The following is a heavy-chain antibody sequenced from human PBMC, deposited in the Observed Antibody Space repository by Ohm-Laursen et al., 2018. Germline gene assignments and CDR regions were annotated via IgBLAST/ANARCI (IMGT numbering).Heavy chain of an antibody. CDR3: AQYGDYYGSGGFDI. CDR1: GFSLSTSGVG. J-gene: IGHJ3*02. D-gene: IGHD3-10*01. V-gene: IGHV2-5*02. CDR2: IYWDDDK. Sequence: TQTLTLTSTFSGFSLSTSGVGVGWIRQPPGKALEWLALIYWDDDKRYSPSLKSRLTITKDTSKNQVVLTMTNMDPVDTATYYCAQYGDYYGSGGFDIWGQGTMVTVSS.